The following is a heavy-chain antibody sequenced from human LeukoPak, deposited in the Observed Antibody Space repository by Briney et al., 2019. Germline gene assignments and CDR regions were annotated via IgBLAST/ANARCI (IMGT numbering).Heavy chain of an antibody. Sequence: GSLRLSCAASGFTFSSYAMSWVHQAPGKGLEWVSAISGSGGSTHYADSVKGRFTISRDNSKNTLYLQMNSLRAEDTAVYYCAKDYIVVVWDLHAFDIWGQGTMVTVSS. J-gene: IGHJ3*02. D-gene: IGHD2-15*01. V-gene: IGHV3-23*01. CDR3: AKDYIVVVWDLHAFDI. CDR2: ISGSGGST. CDR1: GFTFSSYA.